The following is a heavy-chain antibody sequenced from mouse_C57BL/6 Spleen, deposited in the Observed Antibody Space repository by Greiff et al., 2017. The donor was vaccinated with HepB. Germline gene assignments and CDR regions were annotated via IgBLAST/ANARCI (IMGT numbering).Heavy chain of an antibody. D-gene: IGHD2-4*01. CDR1: GYAFTNYL. CDR2: INPGSGGT. J-gene: IGHJ3*01. V-gene: IGHV1-54*01. CDR3: ARKDYDGAWFAY. Sequence: QVQLQQSGAELVRPGTSVKVSCKASGYAFTNYLIEWVKQRPGQGLEWIGVINPGSGGTNYNEKFKGKATLTADKSSSTAYMQLSSLTSEDSAVYVCARKDYDGAWFAYWGQGTLVTVSA.